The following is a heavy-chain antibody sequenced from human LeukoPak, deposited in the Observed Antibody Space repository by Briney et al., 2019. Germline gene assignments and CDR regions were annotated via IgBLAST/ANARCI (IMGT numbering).Heavy chain of an antibody. V-gene: IGHV3-30-3*01. Sequence: GSLRLSCAASGFTFSSYAMHWVRQAPGKGLEGVAVISYDGSNKYYADSVKGRFTISRDNSKNTLYLQMNSLRAEDTAVYYCARVPYSSSWAAYFDYWGQGTLVTVSS. CDR3: ARVPYSSSWAAYFDY. J-gene: IGHJ4*02. CDR1: GFTFSSYA. CDR2: ISYDGSNK. D-gene: IGHD6-13*01.